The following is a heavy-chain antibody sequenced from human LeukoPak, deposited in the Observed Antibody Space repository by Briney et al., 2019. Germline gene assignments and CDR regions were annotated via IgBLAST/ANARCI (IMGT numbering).Heavy chain of an antibody. D-gene: IGHD4-17*01. CDR3: ARVGDYGDYVNWFDP. CDR2: GYHIGST. J-gene: IGHJ5*02. V-gene: IGHV4-38-2*02. CDR1: GYSISSGYY. Sequence: PSETLSLTCTVSGYSISSGYYWGWIRQPPVKGLGWIGSGYHIGSTYFNPSLRSRVTILIDIFKNQFSLKMSSVTAADTAIYYCARVGDYGDYVNWFDPWGPGTLVTVSS.